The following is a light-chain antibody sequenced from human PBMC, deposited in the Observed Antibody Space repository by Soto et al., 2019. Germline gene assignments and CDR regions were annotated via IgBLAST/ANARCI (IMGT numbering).Light chain of an antibody. J-gene: IGKJ5*01. CDR3: QHYGSSHSNT. CDR1: QSVSSSY. Sequence: ESVLTQSPGTRTLSPGERATPSCRSSQSVSSSYLAWYQQKPGQAPRLLIYDASTRATGIPDRFSGSGSGTDFTLSISRLEPEDFAVYYCQHYGSSHSNTFGQGRRLAIK. CDR2: DAS. V-gene: IGKV3-20*01.